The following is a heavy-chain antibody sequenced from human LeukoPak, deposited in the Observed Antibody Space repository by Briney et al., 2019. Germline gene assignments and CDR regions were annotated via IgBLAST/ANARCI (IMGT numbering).Heavy chain of an antibody. Sequence: GGSLRLSCAASGFTFSSYGMHWVRQAPGKGLEWVAFIRYDGSNKYYADSVKGRFTISRDNSKNTLYLQMNSLRAEDTAVYYCAKDSLGGSYFLSGSYFDYWGQGTPDTVSS. D-gene: IGHD1-26*01. J-gene: IGHJ4*02. CDR3: AKDSLGGSYFLSGSYFDY. V-gene: IGHV3-30*02. CDR1: GFTFSSYG. CDR2: IRYDGSNK.